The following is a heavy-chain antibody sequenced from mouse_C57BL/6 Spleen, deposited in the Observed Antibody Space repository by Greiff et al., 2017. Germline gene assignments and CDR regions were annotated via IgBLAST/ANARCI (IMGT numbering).Heavy chain of an antibody. Sequence: VKLQQPGAELVMPGASVKLSCKASGYTFTSYWMHWVKQRPGQGLEWIGEIDPSDSYTNYNQKFKGKSTLTVDKSSSTAYMQLSSLTSEDSAVYYCAIGWLLSGGFDVWGTGTTVTVSS. CDR2: IDPSDSYT. V-gene: IGHV1-69*01. CDR1: GYTFTSYW. J-gene: IGHJ1*03. CDR3: AIGWLLSGGFDV. D-gene: IGHD2-3*01.